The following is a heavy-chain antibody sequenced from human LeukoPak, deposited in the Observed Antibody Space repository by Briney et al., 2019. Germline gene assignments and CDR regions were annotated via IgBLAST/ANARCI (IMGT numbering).Heavy chain of an antibody. V-gene: IGHV3-23*01. CDR2: ISGSGGST. CDR1: GFTFSSYA. Sequence: GGSLRLSCAASGFTFSSYAMSWVRQAPGKGLEWVSAISGSGGSTYYADSVTGRFTISRDNSENTLYLQMNSLRVEDTAVYYCAKDLPSGTDYWGQGTLVTVSS. J-gene: IGHJ4*02. CDR3: AKDLPSGTDY. D-gene: IGHD6-19*01.